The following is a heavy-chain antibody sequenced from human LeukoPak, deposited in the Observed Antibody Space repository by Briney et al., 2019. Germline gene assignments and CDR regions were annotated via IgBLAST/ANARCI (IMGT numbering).Heavy chain of an antibody. J-gene: IGHJ6*03. Sequence: PSETLSLTCTVSGGSTSTSSFYWGWIRQPPGKGLEWIGSIYYSGRTYYNLSLKSRVTISGDTSKNQVSLKLTSVTAADTAVYYCARVLGSGSYYYYYMDVWGKGTTVTVSS. CDR2: IYYSGRT. CDR3: ARVLGSGSYYYYYMDV. CDR1: GGSTSTSSFY. V-gene: IGHV4-39*01. D-gene: IGHD3-10*01.